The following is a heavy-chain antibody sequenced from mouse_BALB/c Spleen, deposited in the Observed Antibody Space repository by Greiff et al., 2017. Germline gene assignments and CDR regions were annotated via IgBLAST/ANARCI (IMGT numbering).Heavy chain of an antibody. J-gene: IGHJ2*01. D-gene: IGHD1-1*02. V-gene: IGHV1S81*02. Sequence: QVQLKQPGAELVKPGASVKLSCKASGYTFTSYWMHWVKQRPGQGLEWIGEINPSNGRTNYNEKFKSKATLTVDKSSSTAYMQLSSLTSEDSAVYYGARGGMPGGRGDYFDYWGQGTTLTVSS. CDR2: INPSNGRT. CDR3: ARGGMPGGRGDYFDY. CDR1: GYTFTSYW.